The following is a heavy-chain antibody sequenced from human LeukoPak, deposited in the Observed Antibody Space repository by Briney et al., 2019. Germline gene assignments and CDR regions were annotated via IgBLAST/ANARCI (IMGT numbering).Heavy chain of an antibody. D-gene: IGHD6-13*01. CDR3: AKGTRQQLVFDAFDI. CDR2: ISGSGGST. V-gene: IGHV3-23*01. CDR1: GSTLSSYA. Sequence: GGSLRPSCAPAGSTLSSYAMSWASQAPGKGLEWDPVISGSGGSTYYADHVKGRFTISRDNSKNTLYLQMNSLRAEDTAVYYCAKGTRQQLVFDAFDIWGQGTMVTVSS. J-gene: IGHJ3*02.